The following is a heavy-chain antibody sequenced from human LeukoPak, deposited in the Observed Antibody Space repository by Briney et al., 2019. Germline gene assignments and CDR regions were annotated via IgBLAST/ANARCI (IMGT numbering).Heavy chain of an antibody. CDR2: INSGGRQ. Sequence: QTGGCLRLSCAACVFTVSINYMSCVRDAPAKGLEGVSVINSGGRQYYADSVKGRFTISRDNSKNTLYLQMNSLRAEDTAVYYCALVDYFDAFDIWGQGTMVTVSS. V-gene: IGHV3-66*01. CDR3: ALVDYFDAFDI. CDR1: VFTVSINY. J-gene: IGHJ3*02. D-gene: IGHD2-2*01.